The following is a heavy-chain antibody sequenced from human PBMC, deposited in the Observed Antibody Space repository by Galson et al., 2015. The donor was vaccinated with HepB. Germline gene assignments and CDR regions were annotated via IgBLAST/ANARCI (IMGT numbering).Heavy chain of an antibody. Sequence: QSGAEVKKPGESLKISCKGSGYRFITYWIAWVRQMPGKGLEWMGIIYPGDSDTRYSPSFQGQVTISADKSISTAYLQWSSLKASDTAMYYCARHPEMTTQTPNWFDPWGQGTLVTVSS. D-gene: IGHD5-24*01. CDR1: GYRFITYW. CDR2: IYPGDSDT. CDR3: ARHPEMTTQTPNWFDP. V-gene: IGHV5-51*01. J-gene: IGHJ5*02.